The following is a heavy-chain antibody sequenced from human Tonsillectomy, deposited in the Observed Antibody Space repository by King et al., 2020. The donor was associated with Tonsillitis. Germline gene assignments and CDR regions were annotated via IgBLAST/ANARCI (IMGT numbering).Heavy chain of an antibody. CDR1: GGSFSSYY. D-gene: IGHD4-11*01. CDR2: INHSGST. Sequence: VQLQQWGAGLLKPPETLSLTCAVYGGSFSSYYWSWIRPPPGKGLEWIGEINHSGSTNYNPSLKSRVTISVDTSKNQFSLKLTSVTSADTAVYFCARGRGLTTSFYFDYWGQGTLVTVSS. J-gene: IGHJ4*02. CDR3: ARGRGLTTSFYFDY. V-gene: IGHV4-34*01.